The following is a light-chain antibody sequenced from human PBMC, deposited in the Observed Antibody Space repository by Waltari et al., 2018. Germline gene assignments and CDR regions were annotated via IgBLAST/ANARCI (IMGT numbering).Light chain of an antibody. Sequence: SYVLTHPPSVSVAPGETARITCGGNNIGRKTVHWYQQKPGQTPVVVISYDSDRPAGIPERFSGSNSGNTATLTISRVEAGDEADYYCQVWDSSRDHGVFGTGTKVTVL. CDR2: YDS. CDR3: QVWDSSRDHGV. V-gene: IGLV3-21*04. CDR1: NIGRKT. J-gene: IGLJ1*01.